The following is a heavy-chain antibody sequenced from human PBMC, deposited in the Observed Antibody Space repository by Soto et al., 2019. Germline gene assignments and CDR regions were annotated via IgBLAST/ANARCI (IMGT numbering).Heavy chain of an antibody. CDR1: GGSISSGGYY. D-gene: IGHD1-1*01. CDR3: ARPPHNGAEYFQH. Sequence: SETLSLTCTVSGGSISSGGYYWSWIRQHPGKGLEWIGYIYYSGSTYYNPSLKSRVTISVDTSKNQFSLKLSSVTAADTAVYYCARPPHNGAEYFQHWGQGTLVTVSS. CDR2: IYYSGST. V-gene: IGHV4-31*03. J-gene: IGHJ1*01.